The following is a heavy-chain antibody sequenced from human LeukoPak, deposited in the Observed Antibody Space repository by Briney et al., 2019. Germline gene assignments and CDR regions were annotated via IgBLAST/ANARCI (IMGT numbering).Heavy chain of an antibody. J-gene: IGHJ4*02. V-gene: IGHV4-59*01. CDR3: ARGHRGLGY. CDR1: GASISDYY. D-gene: IGHD2-21*01. Sequence: PSETLSLTCTVSGASISDYYWSWIRQPPGKGLEWIGYIYYTGTTNYNPSLKSRVNISVDTSKNQFSLKLTSVTAADTVVYYCARGHRGLGYWGQGTLVSVSS. CDR2: IYYTGTT.